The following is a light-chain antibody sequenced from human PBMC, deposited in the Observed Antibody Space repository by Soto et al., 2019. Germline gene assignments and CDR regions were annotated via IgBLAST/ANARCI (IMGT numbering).Light chain of an antibody. CDR1: QGIRND. J-gene: IGKJ1*01. V-gene: IGKV1-6*01. CDR3: LQDYSYPRT. CDR2: AAS. Sequence: AIQMTQSPSSLSAFVGDRVTITCRASQGIRNDLGWYQQKPGTAPKLLIFAASSLQSGVPSRFSGSGSGTDFTLTISSLQPEDFATYYCLQDYSYPRTFGQGTKVDIK.